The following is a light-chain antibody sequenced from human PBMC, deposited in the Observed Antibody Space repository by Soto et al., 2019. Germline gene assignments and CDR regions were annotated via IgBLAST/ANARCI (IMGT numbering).Light chain of an antibody. V-gene: IGKV1-5*03. CDR3: QQYNSYSLT. CDR1: QSISSW. J-gene: IGKJ1*01. Sequence: DIPMTQSPSTLSASVGDRVTITCRASQSISSWLAWCQQKPGKAPNLLIYKASSLESGVPSRFSGSGSGTEFTLTISSLQPDDFATYYCQQYNSYSLTFGQGTKVEIK. CDR2: KAS.